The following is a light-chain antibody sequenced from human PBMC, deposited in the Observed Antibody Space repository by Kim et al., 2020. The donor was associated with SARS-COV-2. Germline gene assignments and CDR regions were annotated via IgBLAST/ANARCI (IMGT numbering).Light chain of an antibody. V-gene: IGKV1-27*01. CDR3: QRYNSAPWT. CDR1: QGISTF. J-gene: IGKJ1*01. CDR2: AAS. Sequence: DIQMTQSPSSLSASVGDRVTITCRASQGISTFLAWYQQKPGKVPKLLIYAASTLQSGVPSRFSGSGSVTDFTLTINSLQPEDVATYYCQRYNSAPWTFGQGTKVDIK.